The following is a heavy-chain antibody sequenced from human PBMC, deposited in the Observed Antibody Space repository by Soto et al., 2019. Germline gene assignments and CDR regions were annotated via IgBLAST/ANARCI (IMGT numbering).Heavy chain of an antibody. D-gene: IGHD2-21*01. Sequence: QVHLVESGGGLVKPGGSLRLSCATSGFPVSDYYMSWIRQAPGKGLEWLSHISPKSTYTNYADSVKGRFTISRDNTKSSLFPQMNSLGVEDTAVYYCARGGGGGLFEHWGQGVLVTVSS. V-gene: IGHV3-11*06. J-gene: IGHJ4*02. CDR1: GFPVSDYY. CDR3: ARGGGGGLFEH. CDR2: ISPKSTYT.